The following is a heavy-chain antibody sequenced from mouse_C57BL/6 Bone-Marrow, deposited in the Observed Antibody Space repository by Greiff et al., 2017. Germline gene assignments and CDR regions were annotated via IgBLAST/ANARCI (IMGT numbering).Heavy chain of an antibody. CDR2: ISGGGGNT. J-gene: IGHJ3*01. D-gene: IGHD2-1*01. CDR3: ARGNYFPWFAY. Sequence: EVQLVESGGGLVKPGGSLKLSCAASGFTFSSYTMSWVRQTPEKRLEWVATISGGGGNTYYPDSVKGRLTISRDNAKNTLYLQMSSLRSEDTALYYCARGNYFPWFAYWGQGTLVTVSA. CDR1: GFTFSSYT. V-gene: IGHV5-9*01.